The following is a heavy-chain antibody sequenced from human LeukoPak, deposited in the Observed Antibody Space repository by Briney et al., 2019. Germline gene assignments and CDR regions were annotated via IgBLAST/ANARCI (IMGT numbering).Heavy chain of an antibody. Sequence: SETLSLTCTVSGGSISSYYWSWIRQPPGKGLEWIGYIYYSGSTNYNPSLKSRVTISVDTSKNQFSLKLSSVTAADTAVYYCARVLTVPAAFDIWGQGTMVTVSS. CDR2: IYYSGST. J-gene: IGHJ3*02. V-gene: IGHV4-59*01. D-gene: IGHD4-17*01. CDR1: GGSISSYY. CDR3: ARVLTVPAAFDI.